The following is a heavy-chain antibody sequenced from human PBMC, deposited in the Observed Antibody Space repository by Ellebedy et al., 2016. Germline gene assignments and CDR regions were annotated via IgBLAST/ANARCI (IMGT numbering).Heavy chain of an antibody. CDR2: ISSSSSTI. CDR1: GFTFSSYS. CDR3: ARTGPLERRDYYYGMDV. J-gene: IGHJ6*02. Sequence: GESLKISXAASGFTFSSYSMNWVRQAPGKGLEWVSYISSSSSTIYYADSVKGRFTISRDNAKNSLYLQMNSLRDEDTAVYYCARTGPLERRDYYYGMDVWGQGTTVTVSS. V-gene: IGHV3-48*02. D-gene: IGHD1-1*01.